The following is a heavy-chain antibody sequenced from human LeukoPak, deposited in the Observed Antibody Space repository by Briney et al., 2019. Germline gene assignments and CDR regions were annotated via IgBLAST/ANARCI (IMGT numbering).Heavy chain of an antibody. V-gene: IGHV3-23*01. Sequence: GGSLRLSCAASGFTFSNSAMSWVRQAPGKGLEWVSAISGSGGSTYYADSVKGRFTISRDNAKNSLYLQMNSLRAEDTAVYYCARGATGSFYFDYWGQGTLVTVSS. CDR2: ISGSGGST. CDR3: ARGATGSFYFDY. CDR1: GFTFSNSA. D-gene: IGHD1-26*01. J-gene: IGHJ4*02.